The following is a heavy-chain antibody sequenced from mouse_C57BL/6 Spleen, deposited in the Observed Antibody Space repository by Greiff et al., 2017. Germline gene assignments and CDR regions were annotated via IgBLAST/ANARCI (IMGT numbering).Heavy chain of an antibody. Sequence: EVQLQQSGPELVKPGASVKISCKASGYTFTDYYMNWVKQSHGKSLEWIGDINPNNGGTSYNQKFKGKATLTVDKSSSTAYMELRSLTSEDSAVYYCARTGNYYYYAMDYWGQGTSVTVSS. J-gene: IGHJ4*01. CDR2: INPNNGGT. D-gene: IGHD2-1*01. V-gene: IGHV1-26*01. CDR3: ARTGNYYYYAMDY. CDR1: GYTFTDYY.